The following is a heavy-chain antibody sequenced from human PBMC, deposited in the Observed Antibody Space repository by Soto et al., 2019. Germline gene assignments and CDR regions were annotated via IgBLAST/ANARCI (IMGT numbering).Heavy chain of an antibody. CDR3: ARALGYCSGGSCYAADHDAFDI. D-gene: IGHD2-15*01. Sequence: QVQLVESGGGVVQPGRSLRLSCAASGFTFSSYAMHWVRQAPGKGLEWVAVISYDGSNKYYADSVKGRFTISRDNSKNXXYXQXXSLRAEDTAVYYCARALGYCSGGSCYAADHDAFDIWGQGTMVTVSS. CDR2: ISYDGSNK. J-gene: IGHJ3*02. V-gene: IGHV3-30-3*01. CDR1: GFTFSSYA.